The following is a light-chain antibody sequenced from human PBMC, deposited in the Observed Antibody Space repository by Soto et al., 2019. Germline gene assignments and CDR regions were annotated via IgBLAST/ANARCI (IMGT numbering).Light chain of an antibody. CDR2: AAS. V-gene: IGKV1-27*01. CDR3: QKYDGVPLT. Sequence: ASQGIANHLAWYQQQPGKVPRLLIDAASTLQSGVPSRFSGSGSKRDFTLTIANLQPEDVATYYCQKYDGVPLTFGGGTKVDIK. J-gene: IGKJ4*01. CDR1: QGIANH.